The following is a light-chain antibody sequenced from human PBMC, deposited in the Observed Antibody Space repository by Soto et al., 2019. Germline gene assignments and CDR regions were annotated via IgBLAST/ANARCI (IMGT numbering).Light chain of an antibody. CDR3: QQYNSWPPIT. CDR2: GTS. J-gene: IGKJ5*01. CDR1: QTVSTRY. V-gene: IGKV3D-15*01. Sequence: EIVLPQSPGTLSLSPGESAPLSCRARQTVSTRYVAWYQQKPGQAPRLLISGTSTRATGIPARFSGSGSGTEFTLTISSLQSEDFAVYYCQQYNSWPPITFGQGKRLEIK.